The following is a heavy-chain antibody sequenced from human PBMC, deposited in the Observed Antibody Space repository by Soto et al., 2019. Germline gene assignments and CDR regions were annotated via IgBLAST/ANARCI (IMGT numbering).Heavy chain of an antibody. CDR3: ARNGPNYGSGSYLFDYYYYGMDV. Sequence: QVQLQQWGAGLLKPSETLSLTCAVYGGSFSGYYWSWIRQPPGKGLEWIGEINHSGSTNYNPSLKSRVTISVDTSKNQFSRKLSSVTAADTGVYYCARNGPNYGSGSYLFDYYYYGMDVWGQGTTVTVSS. CDR1: GGSFSGYY. V-gene: IGHV4-34*01. CDR2: INHSGST. D-gene: IGHD3-10*01. J-gene: IGHJ6*02.